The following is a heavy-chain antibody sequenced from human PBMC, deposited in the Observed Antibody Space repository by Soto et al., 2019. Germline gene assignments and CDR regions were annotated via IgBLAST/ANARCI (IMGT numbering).Heavy chain of an antibody. CDR3: ARYCTNGVCLLYYYYYGMDV. CDR1: GYSFTDYH. Sequence: ASVKVSCKASGYSFTDYHIHWVRQAPGQGLEWLGRINPKSGGTSTAQKFQGWVTMTTDTSISTASMELTRLTSDDTAVYYCARYCTNGVCLLYYYYYGMDVWGQGTTVTVSS. V-gene: IGHV1-2*04. D-gene: IGHD2-8*01. CDR2: INPKSGGT. J-gene: IGHJ6*02.